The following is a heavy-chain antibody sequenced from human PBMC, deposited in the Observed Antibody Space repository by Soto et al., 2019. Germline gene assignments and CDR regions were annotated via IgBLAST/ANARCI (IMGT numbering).Heavy chain of an antibody. CDR3: ARDCGGDCYTFDY. J-gene: IGHJ4*02. CDR2: ISAYNGNT. D-gene: IGHD2-21*02. V-gene: IGHV1-18*01. CDR1: GYTFTSYG. Sequence: QVQLVQSGAEVKKPGASVKVSCKASGYTFTSYGISWVRQAPGQGLEWMGWISAYNGNTNYAQKLQGRVTMTTDTSASTADMELTSLSSDDTAVYYCARDCGGDCYTFDYWGQGTLVTVSS.